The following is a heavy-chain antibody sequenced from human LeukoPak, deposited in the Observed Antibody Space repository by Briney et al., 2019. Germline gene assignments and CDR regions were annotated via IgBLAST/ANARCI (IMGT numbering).Heavy chain of an antibody. J-gene: IGHJ4*02. Sequence: PSETLSLTSTVYGGSFSGYYWSWIRQPPGRGLEWIGEINHSGSINYNPSLKSRVTISVDTSKNQFSLKLSSVTAADTAVYYCARARSGKWGFDYWGQGTLVTVSS. CDR1: GGSFSGYY. V-gene: IGHV4-34*01. D-gene: IGHD1-26*01. CDR2: INHSGSI. CDR3: ARARSGKWGFDY.